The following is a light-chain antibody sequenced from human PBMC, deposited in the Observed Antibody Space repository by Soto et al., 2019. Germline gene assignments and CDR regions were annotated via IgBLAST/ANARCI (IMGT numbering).Light chain of an antibody. CDR3: QNNDHAPT. CDR2: ATS. CDR1: QAISSY. J-gene: IGKJ4*01. Sequence: DIQLTQSPSSLSASVGDRVTITCRASQAISSYLAWYQQKPGKVPELLIYATSTLQSGAPSRFSGSGSGTDSTLTSSSLQADDVATYYYQNNDHAPTFGGGTKVDIK. V-gene: IGKV1-27*01.